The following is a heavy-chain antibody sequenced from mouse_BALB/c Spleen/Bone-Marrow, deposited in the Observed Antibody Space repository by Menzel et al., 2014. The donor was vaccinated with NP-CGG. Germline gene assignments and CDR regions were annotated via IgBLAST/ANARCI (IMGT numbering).Heavy chain of an antibody. J-gene: IGHJ3*01. CDR1: GYSFTAYY. D-gene: IGHD2-1*01. CDR3: ARKGNYGWFAY. V-gene: IGHV1-26*01. Sequence: VQLQQSGPELVKPGASVKISCKASGYSFTAYYIHWVKQSHVKSLEWIGRINPYNGATSYNQNFKDKASLTVDKSSSTADMELHSLTSEDSAVYYCARKGNYGWFAYWGQGTLVTVSA. CDR2: INPYNGAT.